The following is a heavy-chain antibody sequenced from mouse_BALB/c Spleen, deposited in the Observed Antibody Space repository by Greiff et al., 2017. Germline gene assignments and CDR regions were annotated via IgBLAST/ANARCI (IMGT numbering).Heavy chain of an antibody. Sequence: EVKLQESGPGLVKPSQSLSLTCSVTGYSITSGYYWNWIRQFPGNKLEWMGYISYDGSNNYNPSLKNRISITRDTSKNQFFLKLNSVTTEDTATYYCARDGLVYDGYYRAYWGQGTLVTVSA. CDR2: ISYDGSN. V-gene: IGHV3-6*02. CDR3: ARDGLVYDGYYRAY. D-gene: IGHD2-3*01. J-gene: IGHJ3*01. CDR1: GYSITSGYY.